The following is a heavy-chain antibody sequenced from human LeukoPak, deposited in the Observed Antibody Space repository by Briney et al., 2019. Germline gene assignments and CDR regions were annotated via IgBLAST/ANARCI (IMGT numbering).Heavy chain of an antibody. Sequence: LAGGSLRLSCAASGFTFSSYAMSWVRQAPGKGLEWVSAISGSGGSTYYADSVKGRFTISRDNSKNTLYLQMNSLRAEDTAVYYCARDLRFSYGDLPYFDYWGQGTLVTVSS. V-gene: IGHV3-23*01. D-gene: IGHD4-17*01. J-gene: IGHJ4*02. CDR1: GFTFSSYA. CDR3: ARDLRFSYGDLPYFDY. CDR2: ISGSGGST.